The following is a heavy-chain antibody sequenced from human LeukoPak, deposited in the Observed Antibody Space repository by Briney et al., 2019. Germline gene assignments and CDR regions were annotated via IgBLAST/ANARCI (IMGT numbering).Heavy chain of an antibody. V-gene: IGHV4-39*01. CDR1: GGSISSSSYY. Sequence: PSETLSLTCTVSGGSISSSSYYWGWIRQPPGKGLEWIGSIYYSGSTYYNPSLKSRVTISVDTSKNQFSLKLSSVTAAGTAVYYCARLNAAAPLDYWGQGTLVTVSS. CDR3: ARLNAAAPLDY. D-gene: IGHD2-2*01. J-gene: IGHJ4*02. CDR2: IYYSGST.